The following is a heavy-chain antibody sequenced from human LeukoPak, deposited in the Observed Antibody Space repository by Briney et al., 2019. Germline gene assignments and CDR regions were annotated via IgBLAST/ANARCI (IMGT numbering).Heavy chain of an antibody. J-gene: IGHJ5*02. V-gene: IGHV4-59*01. Sequence: SETLSLTCTVSGGSISSYYWSWIRQPPGKGLEWIGYIYYSGSTNYNPSLKSRVTISVGTSKNQFSLKLSSVTAADTAVYYCARHLGITFGGVIVEDNWFDPWGQGTLVTVSS. D-gene: IGHD3-16*02. CDR3: ARHLGITFGGVIVEDNWFDP. CDR1: GGSISSYY. CDR2: IYYSGST.